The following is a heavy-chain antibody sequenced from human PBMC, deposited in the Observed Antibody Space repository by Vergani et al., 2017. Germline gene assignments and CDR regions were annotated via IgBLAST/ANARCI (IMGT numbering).Heavy chain of an antibody. D-gene: IGHD1-20*01. CDR2: ISPGASTV. Sequence: LEESGGGSVKPGGSLRLSGAASGFKFSDLYMSWIRQAPGKGLEWVSHISPGASTVSYTDSVTGRFTVSRDNDNNSLTLDMTTLRVEDTAVYYCAKNPGISATRHYYAMDVWGQGTTVTVSS. CDR3: AKNPGISATRHYYAMDV. CDR1: GFKFSDLY. J-gene: IGHJ6*02. V-gene: IGHV3-11*04.